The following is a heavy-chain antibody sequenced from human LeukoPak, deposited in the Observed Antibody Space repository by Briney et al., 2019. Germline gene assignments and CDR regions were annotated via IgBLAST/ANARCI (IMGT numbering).Heavy chain of an antibody. V-gene: IGHV1-69*05. J-gene: IGHJ4*02. Sequence: SVKVSCKASGGTFSSYAISWVRQAPGQGLEWMGRIIPIFGTANYAQKFQGRVTITTDESTSTAYTELSSLRSEDTAVYYCARQGSSTTQLLAYWGQGTLVTVSS. CDR2: IIPIFGTA. CDR1: GGTFSSYA. D-gene: IGHD2-2*01. CDR3: ARQGSSTTQLLAY.